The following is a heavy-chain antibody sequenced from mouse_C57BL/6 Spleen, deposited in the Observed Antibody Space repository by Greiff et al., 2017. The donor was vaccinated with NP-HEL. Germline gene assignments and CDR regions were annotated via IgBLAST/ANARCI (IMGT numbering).Heavy chain of an antibody. CDR2: IDPSDSET. J-gene: IGHJ2*01. Sequence: QVQLQQPGAELVRPGSSVKLSCKASGYTFTSYWMHWVKQRPIQGLEWIGNIDPSDSETHYNQKFKDKATLTVDKSSSTAYMQLSSLTSEDSAVYYCARGEEKYGYDGTPYYFDYWGQGTTLTVSS. CDR3: ARGEEKYGYDGTPYYFDY. V-gene: IGHV1-52*01. D-gene: IGHD2-2*01. CDR1: GYTFTSYW.